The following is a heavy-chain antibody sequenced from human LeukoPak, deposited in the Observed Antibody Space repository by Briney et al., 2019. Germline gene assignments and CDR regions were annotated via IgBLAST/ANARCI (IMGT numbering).Heavy chain of an antibody. V-gene: IGHV1-2*02. Sequence: ASVKVSCKSSGYTFTGYYMHWVRQAPGQGLEWMGWINPNSGGTNYAQKFQGRVTMTRDTSTSTVYMELSSLRSEDTAVYYCARELRTDYYYYGMDVWGQGTTVTVSS. CDR1: GYTFTGYY. CDR2: INPNSGGT. J-gene: IGHJ6*02. CDR3: ARELRTDYYYYGMDV. D-gene: IGHD1-14*01.